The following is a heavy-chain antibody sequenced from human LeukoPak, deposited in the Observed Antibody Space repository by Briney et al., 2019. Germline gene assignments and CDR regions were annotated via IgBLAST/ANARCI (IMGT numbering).Heavy chain of an antibody. Sequence: GGSLRLSCAASGFTFSSYSMNWVRQAPGKGLEWVSSISSSSSYIYYADSVKGRFTISRDNAKNSLYLQMNGLRAEDTAVYYCARSNTYYYGSGSYGLWGQGTLVTVSS. CDR3: ARSNTYYYGSGSYGL. CDR2: ISSSSSYI. V-gene: IGHV3-21*01. J-gene: IGHJ4*02. CDR1: GFTFSSYS. D-gene: IGHD3-10*01.